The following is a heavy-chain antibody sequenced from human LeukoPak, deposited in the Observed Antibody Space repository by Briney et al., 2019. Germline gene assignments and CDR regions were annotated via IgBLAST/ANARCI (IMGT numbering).Heavy chain of an antibody. J-gene: IGHJ4*02. D-gene: IGHD3-3*01. CDR3: ARERNDFWSGYYDY. CDR2: IYTSGDT. Sequence: SQTLSLTCTVSGVSISSDNYFWSWIRQPAGKGLEWIGRIYTSGDTNYNPSLDSRVTISIDTSKNQFSLKLSSVTAADTAVYYSARERNDFWSGYYDYWGQGTVVTASS. V-gene: IGHV4-61*02. CDR1: GVSISSDNYF.